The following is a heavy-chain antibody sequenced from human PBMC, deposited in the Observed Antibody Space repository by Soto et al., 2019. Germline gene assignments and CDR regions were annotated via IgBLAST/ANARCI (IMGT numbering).Heavy chain of an antibody. CDR3: ARYGVAGRTYYFDY. Sequence: EVQLVESGGRLVQPGGSLRLSCAASGFTFSAFWMTWVRQAPGKGLEWVVNIREGGSVKYYADSVKGRFTISRDNAKNSLFLLMNSLRVEDTAVYYCARYGVAGRTYYFDYWGQGTLVTVSS. J-gene: IGHJ4*02. CDR2: IREGGSVK. D-gene: IGHD3-10*01. CDR1: GFTFSAFW. V-gene: IGHV3-7*03.